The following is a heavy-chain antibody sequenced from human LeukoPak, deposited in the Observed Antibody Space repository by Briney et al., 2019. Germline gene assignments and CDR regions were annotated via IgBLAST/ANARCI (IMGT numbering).Heavy chain of an antibody. V-gene: IGHV5-51*01. CDR1: GYSFTSYR. CDR3: ARRNGYSYGPIGY. D-gene: IGHD5-18*01. J-gene: IGHJ4*02. Sequence: GESLKISCKGSGYSFTSYRTGWVRQMPGKGLEWMGIIYPGDSDTRYSPSFQGQVTISADKSISTAYLQWSSLKASDTAMYYCARRNGYSYGPIGYWGQGTLVTVSS. CDR2: IYPGDSDT.